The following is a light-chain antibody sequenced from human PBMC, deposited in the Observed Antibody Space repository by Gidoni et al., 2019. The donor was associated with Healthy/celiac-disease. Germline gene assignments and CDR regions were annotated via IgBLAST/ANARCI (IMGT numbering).Light chain of an antibody. J-gene: IGKJ2*04. Sequence: IVMTPSPLSLPVTPGEPASISCRSSQSLLHSIGCNYLEWYLQQPGQSPQLLIYLGSNRASGVPDRFSGSGSGTYFTLKISRVEAEDVGVYYCMQALQMCSFXQXTKLEIK. CDR2: LGS. CDR3: MQALQMCS. CDR1: QSLLHSIGCNY. V-gene: IGKV2-28*01.